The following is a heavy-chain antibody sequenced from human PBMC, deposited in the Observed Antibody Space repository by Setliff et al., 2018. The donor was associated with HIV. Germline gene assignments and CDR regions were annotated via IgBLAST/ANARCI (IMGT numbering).Heavy chain of an antibody. CDR2: MSYDGSTK. Sequence: GGSLRLSCVGSGFTFSSYAMHWVRQAPGKGLEWVGLMSYDGSTKYYADSVKGRFTISRDDSKNTLYLQMNSLRVEDTAVYYCAKDMASDLVHLFDYWGQGALVTVS. CDR1: GFTFSSYA. J-gene: IGHJ4*02. V-gene: IGHV3-30*04. CDR3: AKDMASDLVHLFDY. D-gene: IGHD3-10*01.